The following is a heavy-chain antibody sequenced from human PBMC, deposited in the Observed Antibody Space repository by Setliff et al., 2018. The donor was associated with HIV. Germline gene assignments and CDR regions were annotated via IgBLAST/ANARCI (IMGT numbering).Heavy chain of an antibody. CDR1: GVPLSDYY. CDR3: ASRVYYYDSSGYLREEGFDP. D-gene: IGHD3-22*01. V-gene: IGHV4-34*01. Sequence: SETLSLTCTLNGVPLSDYYWNWIRQSPGKGLEWIVEVNHNGNINYNPSLKSRVTVSVDTSKTQYSLKLSSVTAADAAVYYCASRVYYYDSSGYLREEGFDPWGQGTLVTVSS. J-gene: IGHJ5*02. CDR2: VNHNGNI.